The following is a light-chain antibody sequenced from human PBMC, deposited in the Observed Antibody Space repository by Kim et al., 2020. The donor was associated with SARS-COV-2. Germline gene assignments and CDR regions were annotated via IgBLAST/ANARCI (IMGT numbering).Light chain of an antibody. J-gene: IGLJ2*01. Sequence: SYELTQPPSVSVSPGQTASITCSGDKMGDKYACWYQQKPGHSPVVVIYQDSERPSGIPERFSGSNSGNTATLTISGTQAMDEADYYCQAWDRSTVVFGGGTQLTVL. V-gene: IGLV3-1*01. CDR2: QDS. CDR3: QAWDRSTVV. CDR1: KMGDKY.